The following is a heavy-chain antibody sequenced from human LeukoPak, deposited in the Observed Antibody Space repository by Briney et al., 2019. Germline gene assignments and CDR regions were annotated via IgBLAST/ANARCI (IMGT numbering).Heavy chain of an antibody. Sequence: PGRSLRLSCAASGFIFSGYAMHWVRQAPGKGLEWVAVISYDGSNKYYADSVKGRFTISRDSSKNTLYLQMNSLRAEDTAVYYCVRTIRSSTKNYYFEYWGQGTLVTVSS. CDR1: GFIFSGYA. CDR3: VRTIRSSTKNYYFEY. CDR2: ISYDGSNK. J-gene: IGHJ4*02. D-gene: IGHD2-2*01. V-gene: IGHV3-30-3*01.